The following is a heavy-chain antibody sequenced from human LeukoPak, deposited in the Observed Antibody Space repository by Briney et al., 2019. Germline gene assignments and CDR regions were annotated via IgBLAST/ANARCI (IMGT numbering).Heavy chain of an antibody. Sequence: SETLSLTCAVYGGSFSGYYWSWIRQPPGKGLEWIGEINHSGSTYYNPSLKSRVTISVDTSKNQFSLKLISVTAADTAVYYCARNFQYIDCPDYWVQGTLVTVSS. CDR2: INHSGST. J-gene: IGHJ4*02. V-gene: IGHV4-34*01. CDR1: GGSFSGYY. CDR3: ARNFQYIDCPDY. D-gene: IGHD2-21*02.